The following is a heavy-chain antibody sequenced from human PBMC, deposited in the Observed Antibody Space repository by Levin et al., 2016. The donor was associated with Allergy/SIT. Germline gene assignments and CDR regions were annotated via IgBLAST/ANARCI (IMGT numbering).Heavy chain of an antibody. CDR1: GFTFSTSA. CDR3: ATDLHCSSSSCYAGYYFDL. CDR2: IVVGSADT. V-gene: IGHV1-58*01. Sequence: SVKVSCKASGFTFSTSAVQWVRQARGQRLEWIGWIVVGSADTNYAQKFQERVTITGDMSTSTAYMELSGLRSDDTAVYYCATDLHCSSSSCYAGYYFDLWGQGTLVTVSS. D-gene: IGHD2-2*01. J-gene: IGHJ4*02.